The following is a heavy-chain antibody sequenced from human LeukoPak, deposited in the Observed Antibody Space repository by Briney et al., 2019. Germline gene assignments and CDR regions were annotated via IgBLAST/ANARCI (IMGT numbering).Heavy chain of an antibody. CDR3: ARGGDIVVVVAATDWFDP. CDR1: GYTFTSYD. CDR2: MNPNSGNT. V-gene: IGHV1-8*01. J-gene: IGHJ5*02. D-gene: IGHD2-15*01. Sequence: ASVKVSCKASGYTFTSYDINWVRQATGRGLEWMGWMNPNSGNTGYAQKFQGRVTMTRNTSISTAYMELSSLRSEDTAVYYCARGGDIVVVVAATDWFDPWGQGTLVTVSS.